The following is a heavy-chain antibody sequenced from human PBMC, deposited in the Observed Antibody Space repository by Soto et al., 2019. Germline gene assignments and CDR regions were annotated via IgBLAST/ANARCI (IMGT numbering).Heavy chain of an antibody. J-gene: IGHJ4*01. CDR2: IYYSGST. CDR3: ARREQYSGRIFDY. Sequence: PSETLSLTCSVSGGSISSVGHYWTWIRQQPGKGLEWIGYIYYSGSTDYNPSLKSRITINPATSKNQYSLQLNSVTPEDTAVYFCARREQYSGRIFDYWGQGTLVTVSS. CDR1: GGSISSVGHY. D-gene: IGHD1-26*01. V-gene: IGHV4-31*03.